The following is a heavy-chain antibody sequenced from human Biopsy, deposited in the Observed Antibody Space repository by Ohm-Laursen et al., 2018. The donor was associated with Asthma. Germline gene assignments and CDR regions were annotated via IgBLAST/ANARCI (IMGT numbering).Heavy chain of an antibody. D-gene: IGHD3-3*01. CDR3: AKDTEGRYDFWSGLSYNYYGMDV. V-gene: IGHV3-30*18. CDR2: ISYDVSNK. CDR1: GFTFSSYG. Sequence: PRLSCTASGFTFSSYGMYWVRQAPGKGLELVAVISYDVSNKYYADSVKGRFTISRDNSKNTLYLQMNSLRAEDTAVYYCAKDTEGRYDFWSGLSYNYYGMDVWGQGTTVTVSS. J-gene: IGHJ6*02.